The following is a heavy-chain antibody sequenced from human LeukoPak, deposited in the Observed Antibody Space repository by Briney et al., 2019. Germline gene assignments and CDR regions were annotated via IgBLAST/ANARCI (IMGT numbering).Heavy chain of an antibody. CDR3: ARHWVRGVTTPFYY. CDR2: IYYSEST. CDR1: GDSISSNNYY. V-gene: IGHV4-39*01. D-gene: IGHD3-10*01. J-gene: IGHJ4*02. Sequence: NPSETLSLTCIVSGDSISSNNYYWGWIRQPPGKGLEWIGTIYYSESTYYNPSLKSRVTISVDTSKNQLSLKLSSVTAADTALYYCARHWVRGVTTPFYYWGQGILVTVSS.